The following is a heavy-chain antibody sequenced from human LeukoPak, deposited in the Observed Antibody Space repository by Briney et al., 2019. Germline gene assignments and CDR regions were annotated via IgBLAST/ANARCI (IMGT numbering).Heavy chain of an antibody. J-gene: IGHJ4*02. Sequence: GRSLRLSCAASGFTFSSYGMHWVRQAPGKGLEWVAVISYDGSNKYYADSVKGRFTISRDNSKNTLYLQMNSLRAEDTAVYYCAREEDSSSYFDYWGQGTLVTVSS. D-gene: IGHD6-6*01. V-gene: IGHV3-30*03. CDR2: ISYDGSNK. CDR3: AREEDSSSYFDY. CDR1: GFTFSSYG.